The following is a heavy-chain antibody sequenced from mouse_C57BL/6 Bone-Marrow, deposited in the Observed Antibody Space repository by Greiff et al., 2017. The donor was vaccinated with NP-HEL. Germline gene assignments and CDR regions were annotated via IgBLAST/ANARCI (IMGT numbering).Heavy chain of an antibody. Sequence: QVQLQQPGTELVKPGASVKLSCKASGYTFTSYWMHWVKQRPGQGLEWIGNINPSNGGTNYNEKFKSKATLTVDKSSSTAYMQLSSLTSEDSAVYYCARSGIGYGNCHGYYWYFDVWGTGTTVTVSS. CDR1: GYTFTSYW. D-gene: IGHD2-1*01. V-gene: IGHV1-53*01. CDR3: ARSGIGYGNCHGYYWYFDV. CDR2: INPSNGGT. J-gene: IGHJ1*03.